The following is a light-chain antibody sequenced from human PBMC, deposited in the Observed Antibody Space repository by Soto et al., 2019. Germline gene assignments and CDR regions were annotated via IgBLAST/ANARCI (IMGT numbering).Light chain of an antibody. Sequence: EVVLTQSPATLYLSPGERATLSCRASQSVSSYLAWYQQKPGQAPRLLIYDASNRATGITARFSGSGSGTDFPLTISSLEAEDVAVYYCQQGSNWPRSFGQGTNADIK. CDR1: QSVSSY. V-gene: IGKV3-11*01. CDR2: DAS. J-gene: IGKJ1*01. CDR3: QQGSNWPRS.